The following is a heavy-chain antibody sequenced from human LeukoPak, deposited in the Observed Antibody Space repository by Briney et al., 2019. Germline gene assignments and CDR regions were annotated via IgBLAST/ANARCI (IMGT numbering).Heavy chain of an antibody. Sequence: ASVKVSCKASGYIFANFGISWVRQARGQGLEWMGWISGYNGNTKYVQKFQGRVTMTTDTSTSTAYMELRSLRSDDTAVYYCARDHKLLWSYFDYWGQGTLVTVSS. CDR2: ISGYNGNT. CDR3: ARDHKLLWSYFDY. CDR1: GYIFANFG. D-gene: IGHD2-2*01. V-gene: IGHV1-18*01. J-gene: IGHJ4*02.